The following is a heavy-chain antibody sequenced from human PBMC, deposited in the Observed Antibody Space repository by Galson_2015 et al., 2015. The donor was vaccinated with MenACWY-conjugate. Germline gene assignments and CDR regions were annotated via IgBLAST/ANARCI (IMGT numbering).Heavy chain of an antibody. D-gene: IGHD6-19*01. CDR1: GYTFSSYV. V-gene: IGHV1-3*01. CDR2: ISGGNGNT. CDR3: ARAGWPDY. Sequence: SVKVSCKASGYTFSSYVMQWVRQAPGQGLEWMGWISGGNGNTKYAEKFQGRVTITRDTSASTAYMELSSLTSEDTAVYHCARAGWPDYWGQGTLVTVSS. J-gene: IGHJ4*02.